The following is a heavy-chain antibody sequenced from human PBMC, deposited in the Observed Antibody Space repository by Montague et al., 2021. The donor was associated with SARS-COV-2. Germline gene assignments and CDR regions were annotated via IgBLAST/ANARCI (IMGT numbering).Heavy chain of an antibody. CDR3: ARQYCGDTNCYRREYYFDQ. Sequence: SETLSLTRAVYGGSFGGYYWSWIRRPPGKGLEWIGEINDSGSTKYNPSLRSRFIMSVDRSKNQVSLKVNAVTAADTAVYFCARQYCGDTNCYRREYYFDQWGQGTLVTVSS. J-gene: IGHJ4*02. D-gene: IGHD2-2*02. CDR2: INDSGST. V-gene: IGHV4-34*01. CDR1: GGSFGGYY.